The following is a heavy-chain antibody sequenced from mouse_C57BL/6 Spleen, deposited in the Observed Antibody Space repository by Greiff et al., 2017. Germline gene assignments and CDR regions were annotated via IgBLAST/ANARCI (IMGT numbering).Heavy chain of an antibody. D-gene: IGHD1-2*01. Sequence: VKLQESGAELVRPGASVTLSCKASGYTFTDYEMHWVKQTPVHGLEWIGAIDPETGGTAYNQKFKGKAILTADKSSSTAYMELRSLTSEDSAVYYCTRGGITTAHLDYWGQGTTLTVSS. V-gene: IGHV1-15*01. CDR3: TRGGITTAHLDY. CDR1: GYTFTDYE. J-gene: IGHJ2*01. CDR2: IDPETGGT.